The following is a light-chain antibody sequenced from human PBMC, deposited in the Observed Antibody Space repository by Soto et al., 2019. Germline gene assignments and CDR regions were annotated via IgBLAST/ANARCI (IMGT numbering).Light chain of an antibody. Sequence: AIRMTQSPSSLSASTGDRVTITCRASQGISSYLAWYQQKPGKAPKLLIYAASTLQSGVPSRFSGSGSGTDFTLTISCLQSEDVATYYCQQYYSYHRTFGQGTKLEIK. CDR1: QGISSY. CDR3: QQYYSYHRT. J-gene: IGKJ2*01. CDR2: AAS. V-gene: IGKV1-8*01.